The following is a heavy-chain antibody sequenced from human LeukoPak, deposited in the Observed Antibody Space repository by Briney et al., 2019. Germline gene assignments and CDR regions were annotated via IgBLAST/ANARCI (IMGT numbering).Heavy chain of an antibody. CDR1: GFTFSSYW. V-gene: IGHV3-74*01. J-gene: IGHJ4*02. Sequence: QPGGSLRLSCAASGFTFSSYWMHWVRQAPGKGLVWVSRINNDGSSTSYADSVKGRFTISRDNAKNRLYVQMNSLRAGDTAVYYCATGSGLWSPDYWGQGTLVTVSS. CDR2: INNDGSST. D-gene: IGHD5-18*01. CDR3: ATGSGLWSPDY.